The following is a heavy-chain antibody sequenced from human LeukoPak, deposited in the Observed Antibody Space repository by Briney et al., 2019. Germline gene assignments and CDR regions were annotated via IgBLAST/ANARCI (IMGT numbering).Heavy chain of an antibody. CDR3: ARFGVVGATTDGSTSYYYYGMDV. V-gene: IGHV3-33*01. CDR2: IWYDGSNK. CDR1: GFTFSSCG. J-gene: IGHJ6*02. Sequence: PGGSLRLSCAASGFTFSSCGMHWVRQAPGKGLEWGAVIWYDGSNKYYADSVKGRFTISRDNSKNTLYLQMNSLRAEDTAVYYCARFGVVGATTDGSTSYYYYGMDVWGQGTTVTVSS. D-gene: IGHD1-26*01.